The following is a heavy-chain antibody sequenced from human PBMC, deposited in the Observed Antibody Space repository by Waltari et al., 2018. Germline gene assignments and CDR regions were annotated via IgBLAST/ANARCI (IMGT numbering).Heavy chain of an antibody. CDR1: GGTFSRYA. Sequence: QVQLVQSGAAVKKPGSSVKVSCKASGGTFSRYAISLVRRAPGQRSEWMGGSVPISGPANYAQKFPGRVTSTADESTSTADRELSRLRSEATGVEYCARDSTGDPSWFDPWGQGTLVTVSS. CDR2: SVPISGPA. CDR3: ARDSTGDPSWFDP. D-gene: IGHD4-17*01. J-gene: IGHJ5*02. V-gene: IGHV1-69*01.